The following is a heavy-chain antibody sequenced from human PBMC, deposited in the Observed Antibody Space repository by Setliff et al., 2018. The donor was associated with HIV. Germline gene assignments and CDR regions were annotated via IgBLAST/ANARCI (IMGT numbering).Heavy chain of an antibody. CDR2: IRSKAYGGTT. J-gene: IGHJ4*02. Sequence: GSLRLSCTASGFTFGDYAMTWFRQAPGKGLEWVGFIRSKAYGGTTEYAASAKGRFTISRDDSKSIAYLQMNSLKAEDTAIYYCTRDRVATTSLLYYFDYWGQGILVTVSS. CDR3: TRDRVATTSLLYYFDY. CDR1: GFTFGDYA. D-gene: IGHD5-12*01. V-gene: IGHV3-49*03.